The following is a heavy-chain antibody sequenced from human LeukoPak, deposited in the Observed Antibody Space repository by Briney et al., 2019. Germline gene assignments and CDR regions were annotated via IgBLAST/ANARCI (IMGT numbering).Heavy chain of an antibody. CDR2: IYYSGST. J-gene: IGHJ4*02. V-gene: IGHV4-39*07. D-gene: IGHD3-16*02. CDR3: ARIPRGDDYVWGSYR. Sequence: SETLSLTCTVSGGSISSSSYYWGWIRQPPGKGLEWIGSIYYSGSTYYNPSLKSRVTISVDTSKNQFSLKLSSVTAADTAVYYCARIPRGDDYVWGSYRWGQGTLVTVSS. CDR1: GGSISSSSYY.